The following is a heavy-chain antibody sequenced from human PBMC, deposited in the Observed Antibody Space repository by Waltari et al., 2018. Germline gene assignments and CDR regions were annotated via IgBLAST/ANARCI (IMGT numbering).Heavy chain of an antibody. CDR3: AQTERTGAPYFWYFDL. Sequence: QVQLVHSGAEVKKLGYSVKVSCTASGGTVISYAISWVRQAPGQGLEWMGGIIPIFDTAEYAQKFQGRITITADESTSTAYMELSSLRSEDTALYYCAQTERTGAPYFWYFDLWGRGTLVTVSS. J-gene: IGHJ2*01. CDR1: GGTVISYA. V-gene: IGHV1-69*12. CDR2: IIPIFDTA. D-gene: IGHD7-27*01.